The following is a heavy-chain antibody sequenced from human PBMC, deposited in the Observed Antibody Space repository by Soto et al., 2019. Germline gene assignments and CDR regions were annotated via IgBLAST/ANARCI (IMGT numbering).Heavy chain of an antibody. CDR3: ARDSVLVGALEY. D-gene: IGHD1-26*01. V-gene: IGHV3-33*01. J-gene: IGHJ4*02. Sequence: QVQLVESGGGVVQPGRSLRLSCAASGFTFSSYGMHWVRQAPGKGLEWVAVIWYDGSNKYYADSVKGRFTISRDNSKNTLYLQMNSLRAEDKAVYYCARDSVLVGALEYWGQGTLVTVSS. CDR1: GFTFSSYG. CDR2: IWYDGSNK.